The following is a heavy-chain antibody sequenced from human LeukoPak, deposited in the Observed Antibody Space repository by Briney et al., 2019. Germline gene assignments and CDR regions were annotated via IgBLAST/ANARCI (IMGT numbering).Heavy chain of an antibody. V-gene: IGHV1-2*02. Sequence: ASVKVSCKASGYTFTGYYIHWVRQAPGQGLEWMGCINPNSGGTNYAQRFQGRVTMTRDTSTGTVYMELNTLRSDDTAVYYCARTLYISAAPGGFDYWGQGTLVTVSS. J-gene: IGHJ4*02. D-gene: IGHD6-13*01. CDR1: GYTFTGYY. CDR2: INPNSGGT. CDR3: ARTLYISAAPGGFDY.